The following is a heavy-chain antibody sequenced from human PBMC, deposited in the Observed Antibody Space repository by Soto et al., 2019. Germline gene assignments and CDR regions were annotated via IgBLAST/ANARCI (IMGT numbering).Heavy chain of an antibody. Sequence: VASVKVSCKASGGTFSSYAISWVRQAPGQGLEWMGGIIPIFGTANYAQKFQGRVTITADESTSTAYMELSSLRSEDTAVYYCARDPNYYDSSGYDHYWGQGTLVTVSS. D-gene: IGHD3-22*01. CDR3: ARDPNYYDSSGYDHY. J-gene: IGHJ4*02. CDR2: IIPIFGTA. V-gene: IGHV1-69*13. CDR1: GGTFSSYA.